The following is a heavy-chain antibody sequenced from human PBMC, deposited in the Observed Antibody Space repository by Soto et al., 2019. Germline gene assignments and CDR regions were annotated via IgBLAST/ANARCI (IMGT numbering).Heavy chain of an antibody. CDR3: ARDRVGGGWLVVASD. V-gene: IGHV4-61*01. Sequence: SETLSLTCTVSGGSVSSGSYYWSWIRQPPGKGLEWIGYIYYSGTTKYNPSLKSRVTISVDTPKNQFSLKLSSVTAADTAVYYCARDRVGGGWLVVASDWGQGTLVTVSS. CDR2: IYYSGTT. D-gene: IGHD6-19*01. CDR1: GGSVSSGSYY. J-gene: IGHJ4*02.